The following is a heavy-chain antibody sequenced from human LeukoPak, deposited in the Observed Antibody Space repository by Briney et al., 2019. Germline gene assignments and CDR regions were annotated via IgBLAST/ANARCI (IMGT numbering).Heavy chain of an antibody. D-gene: IGHD4-17*01. CDR3: AKGGTSYGDYELDY. CDR2: ISYDGINK. CDR1: GFTFSNHG. Sequence: GGSLRLSCAASGFTFSNHGMHWVRQAPGEGLEWVAVISYDGINKYYAVSVKGRFTISRDNSKNTLYLQMNSLRPEDTAVYYCAKGGTSYGDYELDYWGQGTLVTVSS. J-gene: IGHJ4*02. V-gene: IGHV3-30*18.